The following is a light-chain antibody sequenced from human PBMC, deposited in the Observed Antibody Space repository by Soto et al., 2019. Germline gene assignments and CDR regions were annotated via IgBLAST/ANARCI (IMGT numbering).Light chain of an antibody. CDR1: QSISSY. Sequence: DIPMTQSPSSLSASVGDRVTITCRASQSISSYLNRYQQKPGKAPKLLIYAASSLQSGVPSRFSGSGSGTDFTLTISSLQPEDFATYYCQQSYSTPPWTFGQGTKVEIK. CDR3: QQSYSTPPWT. V-gene: IGKV1-39*01. J-gene: IGKJ1*01. CDR2: AAS.